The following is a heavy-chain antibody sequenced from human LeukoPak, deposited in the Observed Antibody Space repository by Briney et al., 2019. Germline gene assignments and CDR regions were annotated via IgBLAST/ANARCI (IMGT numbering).Heavy chain of an antibody. CDR2: INPNSGGT. CDR1: AYTFTGYY. D-gene: IGHD6-13*01. J-gene: IGHJ4*02. Sequence: GASVKVTCKASAYTFTGYYMYWVRQAPEQGLEWMGWINPNSGGTNYAQKFQGRVTMTRDTSISTAYMELSRLRSDDTAVYYCARVPGAGTFDYWGQGTLVTVSS. V-gene: IGHV1-2*02. CDR3: ARVPGAGTFDY.